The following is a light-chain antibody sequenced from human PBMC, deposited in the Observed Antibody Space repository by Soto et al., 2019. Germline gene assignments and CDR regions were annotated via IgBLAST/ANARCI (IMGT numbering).Light chain of an antibody. CDR3: QQYGSSPQT. J-gene: IGKJ1*01. Sequence: EIVLTQSPGTLSLSPGERATLTCRASQSVSSSYLGWYQQKLGQAPRLLIYGASSRATGIPDRFSGSGSGTDFTLTISRLKPEDFAVYYCQQYGSSPQTFGQGTKVDIK. V-gene: IGKV3-20*01. CDR1: QSVSSSY. CDR2: GAS.